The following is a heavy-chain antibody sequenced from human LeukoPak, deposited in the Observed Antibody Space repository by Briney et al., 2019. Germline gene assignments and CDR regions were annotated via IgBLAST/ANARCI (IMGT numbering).Heavy chain of an antibody. D-gene: IGHD3-22*01. V-gene: IGHV3-21*01. CDR1: GFTFSSYS. J-gene: IGHJ3*02. Sequence: GGSLRLSCAASGFTFSSYSMNWVRQAPGKGLEWVSSIRSSSSYIYYADSVKGRFTISRDNAKNSLYLQMNSLRAEDTAVYYCARDSYYYDSSGYSHDAFDIWGQGTMVTVSS. CDR2: IRSSSSYI. CDR3: ARDSYYYDSSGYSHDAFDI.